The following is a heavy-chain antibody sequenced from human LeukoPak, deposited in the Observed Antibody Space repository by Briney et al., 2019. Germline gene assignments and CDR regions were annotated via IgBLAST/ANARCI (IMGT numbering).Heavy chain of an antibody. J-gene: IGHJ4*02. D-gene: IGHD2/OR15-2a*01. Sequence: SETLSLTCIVSGVSITDHYWNWIRQPPGKGLEWIGLISDSGNTNYNPSLKSRVTISEDTSKNQFSLKLSSVTSADTAVYYCARVPTWNSAPDYWGQGTLVTVSS. V-gene: IGHV4-59*11. CDR2: ISDSGNT. CDR1: GVSITDHY. CDR3: ARVPTWNSAPDY.